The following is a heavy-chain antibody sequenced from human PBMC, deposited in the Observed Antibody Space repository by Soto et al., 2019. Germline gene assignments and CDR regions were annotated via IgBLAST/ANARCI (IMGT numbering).Heavy chain of an antibody. CDR3: VREDGKVGTNSAFDY. J-gene: IGHJ4*02. Sequence: GGSLRLSCAASGFTVKNYQMNWVRQAPGKGLEWVSVIYSGGVTYYPDSVKGRFTTIRDTSKNTVYLQMNSLRADDTAMYYCVREDGKVGTNSAFDYWGLGALVTVSS. V-gene: IGHV3-53*01. CDR2: IYSGGVT. D-gene: IGHD1-26*01. CDR1: GFTVKNYQ.